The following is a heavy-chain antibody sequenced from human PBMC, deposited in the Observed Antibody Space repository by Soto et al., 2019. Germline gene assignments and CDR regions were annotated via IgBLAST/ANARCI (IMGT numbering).Heavy chain of an antibody. V-gene: IGHV4-4*02. J-gene: IGHJ4*02. CDR2: IYHSGST. Sequence: ASETLSLTCAVSGGSISSSNWWSWVRQPPGKGLEWIGEIYHSGSTNYNPSLKSRITISEDTSKNQFSLRLSSVTAADTAVYYCAREGHSDISGYFFDYWGRGTLVTVSS. D-gene: IGHD3-22*01. CDR3: AREGHSDISGYFFDY. CDR1: GGSISSSNW.